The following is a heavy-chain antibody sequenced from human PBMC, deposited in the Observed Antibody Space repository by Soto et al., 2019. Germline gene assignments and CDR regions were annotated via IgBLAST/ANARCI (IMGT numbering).Heavy chain of an antibody. CDR3: ATERGRSPGRAVAGTFL. J-gene: IGHJ4*02. Sequence: QLRESGPRLVKPSETLTLTCTVSGDSITTSSFLWAWVRQPPGKGLEWIANINNSGRTNYNPSLKSRFTTSVNTSKTHFPLQLTSVPAADTATYYWATERGRSPGRAVAGTFLGGKGTLVIVSS. CDR1: GDSITTSSFL. V-gene: IGHV4-39*06. D-gene: IGHD6-19*01. CDR2: INNSGRT.